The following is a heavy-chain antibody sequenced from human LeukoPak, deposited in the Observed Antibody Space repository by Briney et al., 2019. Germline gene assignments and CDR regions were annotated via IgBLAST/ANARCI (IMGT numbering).Heavy chain of an antibody. D-gene: IGHD6-19*01. CDR3: ARDMLSGWYYYFDY. Sequence: ASVKVSCKASGYTFTIYYMHWVRQAPGQGLEWVGIINPSGGSTSYAQKFQGRVTMTRDMSTSTVYMELSSLRSEDTAVYYCARDMLSGWYYYFDYWGQGTLVTVSS. CDR2: INPSGGST. J-gene: IGHJ4*02. V-gene: IGHV1-46*01. CDR1: GYTFTIYY.